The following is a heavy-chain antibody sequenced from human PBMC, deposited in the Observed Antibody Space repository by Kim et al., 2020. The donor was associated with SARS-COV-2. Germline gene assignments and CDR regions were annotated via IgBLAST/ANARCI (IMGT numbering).Heavy chain of an antibody. CDR1: GFTFSSYS. V-gene: IGHV3-21*01. D-gene: IGHD6-19*01. J-gene: IGHJ4*02. CDR3: AREGGKSSGWLQSSD. CDR2: ISSSSSYI. Sequence: GGSLRLSCAASGFTFSSYSMNWVRQAPGKGLEWVSSISSSSSYIYYADSVKGRFTISRDNAKNSLYLQMNSLRAEDTAVYYCAREGGKSSGWLQSSDWGQGTLVTVSS.